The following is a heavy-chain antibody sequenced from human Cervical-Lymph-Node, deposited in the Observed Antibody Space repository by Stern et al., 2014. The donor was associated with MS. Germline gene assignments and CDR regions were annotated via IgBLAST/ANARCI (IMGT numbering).Heavy chain of an antibody. D-gene: IGHD5-24*01. CDR1: GFTFTSSA. J-gene: IGHJ6*02. CDR2: IVVGRGNT. CDR3: AADVRIEDGYHHYYYGMDV. V-gene: IGHV1-58*02. Sequence: QLVQSGPEVKKPGTSVKVSCKASGFTFTSSAMQWVRQARGQRLEWIGWIVVGRGNTNYAQKFQERVTITRDMSTNTAYMELSSLRSEDTAVYYCAADVRIEDGYHHYYYGMDVWGQGTTVTVSS.